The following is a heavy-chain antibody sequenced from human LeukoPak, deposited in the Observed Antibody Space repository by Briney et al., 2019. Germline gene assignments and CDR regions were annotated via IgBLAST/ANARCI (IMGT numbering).Heavy chain of an antibody. CDR3: ARDRRYYYDSSGD. V-gene: IGHV1-18*04. CDR1: GYTFTSYY. J-gene: IGHJ4*02. D-gene: IGHD3-22*01. Sequence: ASVKVSCKASGYTFTSYYMHWVRQAPGQGLEWMGWISAYNGNTNYAQKLQGRVTMTTDTSTSTAYMELRSLRSDDTAVYYCARDRRYYYDSSGDWGQGTLVTVSS. CDR2: ISAYNGNT.